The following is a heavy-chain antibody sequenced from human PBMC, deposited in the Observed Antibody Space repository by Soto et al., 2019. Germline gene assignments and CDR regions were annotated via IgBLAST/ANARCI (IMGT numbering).Heavy chain of an antibody. Sequence: PSQTLSLTCAISGDSVSSNSAAWNWIRQSPSRGLEWLGRTYYRSKWYNDYAVSVKSRITINPDTSKNQFSLNLNSVTAADTAVYYCAGHLGYCDTNTCSPYKWFDPWGQGTLVTVSS. CDR3: AGHLGYCDTNTCSPYKWFDP. CDR1: GDSVSSNSAA. CDR2: TYYRSKWYN. V-gene: IGHV6-1*01. D-gene: IGHD3-16*01. J-gene: IGHJ5*02.